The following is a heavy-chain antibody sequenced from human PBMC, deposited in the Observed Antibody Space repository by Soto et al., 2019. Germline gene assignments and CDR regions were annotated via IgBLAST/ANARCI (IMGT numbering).Heavy chain of an antibody. CDR3: ASGNYDYVWGSYRPVALVYFDY. CDR2: IYYSGST. D-gene: IGHD3-16*02. J-gene: IGHJ4*02. V-gene: IGHV4-31*03. CDR1: GGSISSGGYY. Sequence: SETLSLTCTVSGGSISSGGYYWSWIRQHPGKGLEWIGYIYYSGSTYYNPSLKSRVTISVDTSKNQFSLKLSSVTAADTAVYYCASGNYDYVWGSYRPVALVYFDYWGQGTLVTVS.